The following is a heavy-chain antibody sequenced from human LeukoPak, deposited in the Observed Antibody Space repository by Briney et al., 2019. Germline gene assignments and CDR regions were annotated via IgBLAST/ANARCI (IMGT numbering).Heavy chain of an antibody. Sequence: GGSLRLSCAASGFTFSSYSMNWVRQAPGKGLEWVSSISSSSSYIYYADSVKGRFTISRDNAKNSLYLQMNSLRAEDTAVYYCARDRSTYYDFWSGDGLDYWGQGTLLTVSS. CDR3: ARDRSTYYDFWSGDGLDY. D-gene: IGHD3-3*01. J-gene: IGHJ4*02. CDR2: ISSSSSYI. CDR1: GFTFSSYS. V-gene: IGHV3-21*01.